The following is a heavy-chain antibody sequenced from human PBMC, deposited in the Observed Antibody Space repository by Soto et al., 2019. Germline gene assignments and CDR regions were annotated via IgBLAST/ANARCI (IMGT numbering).Heavy chain of an antibody. D-gene: IGHD6-13*01. Sequence: SETLSLTCTVSGGTVSSGSYYWSWIRQPPGKGLEWIGYIYYSGSTNYNPSLKSRVTISVDTSKNQFSLKLSSVTAADTAVYYCARGAAGTPSNWFDPWGQGTLVTVSS. CDR3: ARGAAGTPSNWFDP. J-gene: IGHJ5*02. CDR2: IYYSGST. V-gene: IGHV4-61*01. CDR1: GGTVSSGSYY.